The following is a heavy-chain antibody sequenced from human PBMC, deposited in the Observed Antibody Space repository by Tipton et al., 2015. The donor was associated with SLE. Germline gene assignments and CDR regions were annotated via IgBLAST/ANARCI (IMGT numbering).Heavy chain of an antibody. CDR1: GYSISSGYY. CDR2: IYHSGST. CDR3: ARPLAMGIFGMGFDI. J-gene: IGHJ3*02. D-gene: IGHD3-3*01. Sequence: TLSLTCAVSGYSISSGYYWGWIRQPPGKGLEWIGSIYHSGSTYYNPSLKSRVTISVDTSKNQFSLKLSSVTAADTAVYYCARPLAMGIFGMGFDIWGQGTMVTVSS. V-gene: IGHV4-38-2*01.